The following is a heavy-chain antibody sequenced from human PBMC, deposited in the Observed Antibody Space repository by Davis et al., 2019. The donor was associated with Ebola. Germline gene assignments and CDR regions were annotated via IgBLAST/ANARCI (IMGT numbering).Heavy chain of an antibody. CDR2: ISAYNGNT. CDR3: ARGAVVTRGPDVFDI. CDR1: GYSFTGYY. Sequence: AASVKVSCKASGYSFTGYYMHWVRQAPGQGLEWMGWISAYNGNTNYAQILQGRVTMTTDTSTTTAYMELRSLRSDDTAVYYCARGAVVTRGPDVFDIWGQGTMVTVSS. D-gene: IGHD4-23*01. V-gene: IGHV1-18*04. J-gene: IGHJ3*02.